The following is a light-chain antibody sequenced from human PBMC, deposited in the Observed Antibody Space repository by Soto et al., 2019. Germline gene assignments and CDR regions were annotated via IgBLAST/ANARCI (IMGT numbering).Light chain of an antibody. CDR2: GNN. J-gene: IGLJ1*01. CDR3: QSYDSSLGGSYV. CDR1: SSNIGAGYD. V-gene: IGLV1-40*01. Sequence: QSVLTQPPAVSGAPGQRVTISCTGSSSNIGAGYDVHWYQQVPETAPKLLIYGNNNRPSGVPDRFSGSKSGTSASLVITGLQAEDEADYYCQSYDSSLGGSYVFGAGTKVTV.